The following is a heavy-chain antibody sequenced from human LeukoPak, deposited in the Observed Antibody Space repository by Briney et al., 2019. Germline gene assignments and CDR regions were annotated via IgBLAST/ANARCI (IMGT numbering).Heavy chain of an antibody. CDR3: ARERCSSTSCLNWFDP. CDR1: GGSISSYY. Sequence: SETLSLTCTVSGGSISSYYWSWIRQPPGKGLEWIGYIYYSGSTNYNPSLKSRVTISVDTSKNQFSLKLSSVTAADTAVYYCARERCSSTSCLNWFDPWGQGTLVTVSS. D-gene: IGHD2-2*01. J-gene: IGHJ5*02. V-gene: IGHV4-59*01. CDR2: IYYSGST.